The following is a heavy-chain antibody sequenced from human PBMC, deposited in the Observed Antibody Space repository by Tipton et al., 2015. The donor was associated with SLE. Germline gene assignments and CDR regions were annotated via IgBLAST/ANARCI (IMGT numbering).Heavy chain of an antibody. D-gene: IGHD3-9*01. Sequence: GSLRLSCAASGFTFSSYGMHWVRQAPGKGLEWVSYISSSSSTIYYADSVKGRFTISRDNAKNSLYLQMNSLRAEDTAVYYCAREYSYYDILTGYHDAFDIWGQGTMVTVSS. CDR3: AREYSYYDILTGYHDAFDI. J-gene: IGHJ3*02. V-gene: IGHV3-48*01. CDR1: GFTFSSYG. CDR2: ISSSSSTI.